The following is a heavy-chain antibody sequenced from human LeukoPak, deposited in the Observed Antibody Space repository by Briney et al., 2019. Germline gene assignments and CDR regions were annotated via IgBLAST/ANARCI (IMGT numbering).Heavy chain of an antibody. CDR3: ARRDYAGIPPYTFDI. J-gene: IGHJ3*02. CDR1: GGSITNYY. CDR2: MHYSGST. V-gene: IGHV4-59*08. D-gene: IGHD4-23*01. Sequence: PSETLSLTCTVSGGSITNYYWSWIRQPPGKGLECVGYMHYSGSTNNNPSLKSRVTISVDTSKNQFSLKLSSVTAADTAVYYCARRDYAGIPPYTFDIWGQGTMVTVSS.